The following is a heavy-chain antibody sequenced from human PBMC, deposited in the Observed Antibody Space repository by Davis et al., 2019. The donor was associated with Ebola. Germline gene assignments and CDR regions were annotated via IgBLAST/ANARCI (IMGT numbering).Heavy chain of an antibody. J-gene: IGHJ6*04. Sequence: AASVKVSCKASGGTFSSYTISWVRQAPGQGLEWMGRIIPILGIANYAQKFQGRVPITADKSTSTAYMELSSLRSEDTAVYYCARAHNYGSYYYYGMDVWGKGTTVTVSS. CDR2: IIPILGIA. CDR3: ARAHNYGSYYYYGMDV. V-gene: IGHV1-69*02. CDR1: GGTFSSYT. D-gene: IGHD3-10*01.